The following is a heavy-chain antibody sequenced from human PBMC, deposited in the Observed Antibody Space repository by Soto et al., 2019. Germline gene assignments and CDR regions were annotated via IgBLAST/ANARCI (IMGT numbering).Heavy chain of an antibody. J-gene: IGHJ6*02. Sequence: QVQLQQSGPGLVKPSQTLSLTCTVSGGSISYEYYHWTWIRQSPGKGLEWIGYIHYSGSIIYNPSCKSRVTISVDTSKNQCSLQLSSVTAADTAVYFCAREDDGGDRDYYGLDVWGQGTTVTVSS. CDR2: IHYSGSI. D-gene: IGHD2-21*02. V-gene: IGHV4-30-4*08. CDR3: AREDDGGDRDYYGLDV. CDR1: GGSISYEYYH.